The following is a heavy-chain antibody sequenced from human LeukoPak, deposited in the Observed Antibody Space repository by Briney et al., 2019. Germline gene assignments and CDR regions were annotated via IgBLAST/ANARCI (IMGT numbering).Heavy chain of an antibody. J-gene: IGHJ4*02. CDR3: ARGPRSMSYFYDY. CDR1: GFTFSDYY. CDR2: ISSSGSTI. V-gene: IGHV3-11*04. Sequence: GGSLRLSCAASGFTFSDYYMSWIRQAPGKGLEWVSYISSSGSTIYYADSVKGRFTISRDNAKNSLYLQMNSLRAEDTAVYCCARGPRSMSYFYDYWGQGTLVTVSS. D-gene: IGHD2/OR15-2a*01.